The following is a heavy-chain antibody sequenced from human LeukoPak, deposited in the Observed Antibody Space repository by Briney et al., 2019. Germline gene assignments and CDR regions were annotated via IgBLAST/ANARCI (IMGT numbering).Heavy chain of an antibody. J-gene: IGHJ4*02. V-gene: IGHV1-24*01. CDR1: GYTLTELS. CDR3: ATGDRIVGATGALDY. CDR2: FDPEDGET. D-gene: IGHD1-26*01. Sequence: ASVKVSCKVSGYTLTELSMHWVRQAPGKGLGWMGGFDPEDGETIYAQKFQGRVTMTEDTSTDTAYMELSSLRSEDTAVYYCATGDRIVGATGALDYWGQGTLVTVSS.